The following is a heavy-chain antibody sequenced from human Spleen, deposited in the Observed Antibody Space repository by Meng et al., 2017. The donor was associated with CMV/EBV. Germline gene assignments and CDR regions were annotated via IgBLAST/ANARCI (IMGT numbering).Heavy chain of an antibody. CDR3: ARGEVVANWFDP. J-gene: IGHJ5*02. CDR2: INHSGST. CDR1: GGSFSGYY. D-gene: IGHD2-15*01. Sequence: QVQLQESGPGLVKPSATLSLTCTVSGGSFSGYYWSWIRQPPGKGLAWIGEINHSGSTNYHPSLKSRLTISVDTSKNQFSLKLSSVTAADTAVYYCARGEVVANWFDPWSQGTLVTVSS. V-gene: IGHV4-34*01.